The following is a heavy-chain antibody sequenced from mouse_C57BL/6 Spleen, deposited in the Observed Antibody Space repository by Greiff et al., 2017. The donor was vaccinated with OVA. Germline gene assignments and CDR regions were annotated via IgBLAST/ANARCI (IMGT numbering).Heavy chain of an antibody. CDR1: GYTFTSYW. V-gene: IGHV1-53*01. J-gene: IGHJ3*01. CDR2: INPSNGGT. CDR3: ASEGSGGYAWFDY. Sequence: QVQLKQSGAELVKPGASVKLSCKASGYTFTSYWMHWVKQRPGQGLEWMGNINPSNGGTNYNEKFKSKATLTVDKSSSTAYMQLSSLTSEDSAVYYCASEGSGGYAWFDYWGQGTLVTVSA. D-gene: IGHD2-14*01.